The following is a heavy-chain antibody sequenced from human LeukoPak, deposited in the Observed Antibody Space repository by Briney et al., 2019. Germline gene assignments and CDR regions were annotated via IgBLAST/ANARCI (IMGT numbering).Heavy chain of an antibody. CDR2: IYENGGTT. Sequence: GGSLRLSCVGSGFTFRSHAMSWVRQAPEKGLEFVSGIYENGGTTYYADSVKGRFSISRDNSKNTLYLQTDSLRGEDTAVYYCAKDFRIGYSAHFDYWGQGALVTVSS. CDR1: GFTFRSHA. CDR3: AKDFRIGYSAHFDY. V-gene: IGHV3-23*01. J-gene: IGHJ4*02. D-gene: IGHD2-21*01.